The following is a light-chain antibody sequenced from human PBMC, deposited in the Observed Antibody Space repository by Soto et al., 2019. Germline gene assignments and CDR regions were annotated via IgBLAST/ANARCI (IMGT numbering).Light chain of an antibody. Sequence: EIVMTQYPATLSVSPGERATLSCRASQSVSSNLAWYQQKPGQAPRLLIYGASTRATGIPARFSGSGSGTEFTLTISRLQSEDIAVYYCQQYNNLWTFGQGTKVDIK. J-gene: IGKJ1*01. CDR1: QSVSSN. V-gene: IGKV3-15*01. CDR3: QQYNNLWT. CDR2: GAS.